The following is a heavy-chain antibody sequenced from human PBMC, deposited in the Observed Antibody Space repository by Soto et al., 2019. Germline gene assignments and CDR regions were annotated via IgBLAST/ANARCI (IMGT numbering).Heavy chain of an antibody. V-gene: IGHV3-30*18. D-gene: IGHD6-19*01. J-gene: IGHJ3*02. CDR1: GFTLSSSV. CDR3: AKEGHTSGRCGCFNI. Sequence: QPVGSLRLSCEASGFTLSSSVMHWVRQAPGKRLEWLSVISVDGRNDLHAGAVKGRFTISRDISKNMVYLQMNDLRPDDTAMYFCAKEGHTSGRCGCFNIWGQGTMVTVS. CDR2: ISVDGRND.